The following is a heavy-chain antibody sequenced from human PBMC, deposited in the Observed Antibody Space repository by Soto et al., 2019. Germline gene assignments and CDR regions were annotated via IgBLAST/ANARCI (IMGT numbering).Heavy chain of an antibody. D-gene: IGHD3-9*01. Sequence: PVGSLRLSCAASGFTFSSYAMSWVRQAPGKGLEWVSAISGSGGSTYYADSVKGRFTISRDNSKNTLYLQMNSLRAEDTAVYYCAKDSNVLRYFDWLSYYFDYWGQGTLVTVSS. V-gene: IGHV3-23*01. CDR3: AKDSNVLRYFDWLSYYFDY. CDR1: GFTFSSYA. CDR2: ISGSGGST. J-gene: IGHJ4*02.